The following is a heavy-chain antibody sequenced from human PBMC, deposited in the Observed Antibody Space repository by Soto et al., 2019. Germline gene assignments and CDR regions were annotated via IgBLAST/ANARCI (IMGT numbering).Heavy chain of an antibody. J-gene: IGHJ4*02. CDR3: AKARYKVGTLARNC. V-gene: IGHV3-30*18. Sequence: LRLSCAASGFTFSSYDMHSARQAPSKGQECVAVISYDGSNTYYAGSVKGRFTICRDNSTNTLYLQMNSLRAEDTAVYYCAKARYKVGTLARNCWGQGTLVTVSS. CDR1: GFTFSSYD. CDR2: ISYDGSNT. D-gene: IGHD1-20*01.